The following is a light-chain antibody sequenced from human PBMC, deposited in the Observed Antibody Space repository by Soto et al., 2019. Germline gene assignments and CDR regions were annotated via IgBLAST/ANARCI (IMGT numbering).Light chain of an antibody. Sequence: QSALTQPASVSGSPGQSITISCTGTRSDVGGYNYVSLYQQHPGKAPKLMIYDVSNRPTGVSNRFSGSKSGNTASLTISGLQAEDEADYYCSSYTSSSTPGVFGTGTQLTVL. CDR3: SSYTSSSTPGV. CDR2: DVS. J-gene: IGLJ1*01. CDR1: RSDVGGYNY. V-gene: IGLV2-14*01.